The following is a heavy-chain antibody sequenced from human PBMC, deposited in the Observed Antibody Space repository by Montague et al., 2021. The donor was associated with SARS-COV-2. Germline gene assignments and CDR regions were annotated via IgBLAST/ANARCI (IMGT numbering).Heavy chain of an antibody. CDR1: GYTLTELS. D-gene: IGHD5-18*01. J-gene: IGHJ6*03. Sequence: SVKVSCKVSGYTLTELSMHWVRQAPVKGLEWMGGFDPEDGETIYXQKFQGRVTMTEDTSTDTAYMELSSLRSEDTAVYYCATTRDVVTARGYMDVWGKGTTVTVSS. CDR2: FDPEDGET. CDR3: ATTRDVVTARGYMDV. V-gene: IGHV1-24*01.